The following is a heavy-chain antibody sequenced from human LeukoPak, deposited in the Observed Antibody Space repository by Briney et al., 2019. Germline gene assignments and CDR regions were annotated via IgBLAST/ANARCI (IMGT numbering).Heavy chain of an antibody. CDR2: ISSSGSTI. Sequence: GGSLRLSCAASGFTFSSYEMNWVRQAPGKGLEWVSYISSSGSTIHYADSVKGRFTISRDNAKNSLYLQMNSLRAEDTAVYYCARVLRFLRYFDYWGQGTLVTVSS. V-gene: IGHV3-48*03. J-gene: IGHJ4*02. CDR3: ARVLRFLRYFDY. CDR1: GFTFSSYE. D-gene: IGHD3-3*01.